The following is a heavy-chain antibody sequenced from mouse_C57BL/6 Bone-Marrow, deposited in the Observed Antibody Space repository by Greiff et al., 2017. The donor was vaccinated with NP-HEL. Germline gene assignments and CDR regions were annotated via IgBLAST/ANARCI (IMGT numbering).Heavy chain of an antibody. V-gene: IGHV5-4*01. Sequence: EVQVVESGGGLVKPGGSLKLSCAASGFTFSSYAMSWVRQTPEKRLEWVATISDGGSYTYYPDNVKGRFTISRDNAKNNLYLQMSHLKSEDTAMYYCARLWLLRSNWYFDVWGTGTTVTVSS. CDR3: ARLWLLRSNWYFDV. J-gene: IGHJ1*03. D-gene: IGHD2-3*01. CDR2: ISDGGSYT. CDR1: GFTFSSYA.